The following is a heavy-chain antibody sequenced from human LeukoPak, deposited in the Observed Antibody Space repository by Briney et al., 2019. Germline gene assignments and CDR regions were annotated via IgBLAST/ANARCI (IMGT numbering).Heavy chain of an antibody. J-gene: IGHJ4*02. D-gene: IGHD3-9*01. CDR2: ISAYNGNT. V-gene: IGHV1-18*01. CDR1: GGTFSSYA. Sequence: ASVKVSCKASGGTFSSYAISWVRQAPGQGLEWMGWISAYNGNTNYAQKLQGRVTMTTDTSTSTAYMELRSLRSNDTAVYYCARVTPGGYEGFDWLENFDYWGQGTLVTVSS. CDR3: ARVTPGGYEGFDWLENFDY.